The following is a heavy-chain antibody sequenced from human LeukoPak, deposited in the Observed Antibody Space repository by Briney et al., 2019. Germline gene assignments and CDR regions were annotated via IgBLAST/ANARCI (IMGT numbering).Heavy chain of an antibody. J-gene: IGHJ4*02. D-gene: IGHD6-19*01. CDR2: ISDDGKYI. CDR3: AKDLRTIVAVAGTLDY. Sequence: GGSLRLSCAASGFTFSRYSMNWVRQAPGKGLEWVSSISDDGKYIYYADSVKGRFSISRDNAKSSLYLQMNSLRAEDTAVYYCAKDLRTIVAVAGTLDYWGQGTLVTVSS. V-gene: IGHV3-21*01. CDR1: GFTFSRYS.